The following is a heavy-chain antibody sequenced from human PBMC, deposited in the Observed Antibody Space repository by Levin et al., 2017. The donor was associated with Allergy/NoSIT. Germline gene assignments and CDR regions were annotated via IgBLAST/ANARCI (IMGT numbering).Heavy chain of an antibody. CDR1: IPGDSVSSNSAA. CDR3: AKEIHQPHGFDI. J-gene: IGHJ3*02. CDR2: TYYRSKWYN. V-gene: IGHV6-1*01. Sequence: SQTLSLPCAISIPGDSVSSNSAAWNWIRQSPSRGLEWLGRTYYRSKWYNDLAVSVQSRITINPDTSKNQFSLQLNSVTPEDTAVYYCAKEIHQPHGFDIWGQGTMVTVSS. D-gene: IGHD2-2*01.